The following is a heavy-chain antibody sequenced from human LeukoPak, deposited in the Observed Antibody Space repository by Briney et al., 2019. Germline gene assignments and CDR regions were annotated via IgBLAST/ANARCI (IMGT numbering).Heavy chain of an antibody. D-gene: IGHD2-2*01. V-gene: IGHV3-23*01. CDR1: GFRFSSYG. J-gene: IGHJ6*03. CDR2: ISGSGDST. CDR3: ARDGPRYVYYYYMDV. Sequence: GGSLRLSCAASGFRFSSYGMSWVRQAPGKGLDWVSTISGSGDSTYYADSVKGQFTISRDNSKNTLYLQMNSLRAEDTAVYYCARDGPRYVYYYYMDVWGKGTTVTVSS.